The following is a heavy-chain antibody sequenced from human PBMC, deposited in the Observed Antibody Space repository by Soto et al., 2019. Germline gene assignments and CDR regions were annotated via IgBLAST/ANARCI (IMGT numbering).Heavy chain of an antibody. CDR1: GFTFRSYW. Sequence: GESLKISCAASGFTFRSYWMSWVRQAPGKGLEWVANIKQDGSEKYYVDSVKGRFTISRDNAKNSLYLQMNSLRAEDTAVYYCARDGRMDSSSWYGGYYYYYGMDVWGQGTTVTVSS. CDR3: ARDGRMDSSSWYGGYYYYYGMDV. J-gene: IGHJ6*02. CDR2: IKQDGSEK. V-gene: IGHV3-7*01. D-gene: IGHD6-13*01.